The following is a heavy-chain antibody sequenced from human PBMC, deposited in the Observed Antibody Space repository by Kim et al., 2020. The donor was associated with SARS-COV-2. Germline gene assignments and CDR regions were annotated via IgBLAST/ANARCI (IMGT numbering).Heavy chain of an antibody. Sequence: SQTLSHTCAISGDCVSRNRAAWNWIRQSPSSGLEWRGWTFFWAKWNNDYALSAKSRITINPDTSKNQFYLHLNSVTPDNTTLYYWARSTYDDRGDAF. V-gene: IGHV6-1*01. CDR1: GDCVSRNRAA. D-gene: IGHD3-10*02. J-gene: IGHJ3*01. CDR2: TFFWAKWNN. CDR3: ARSTYDDRGDAF.